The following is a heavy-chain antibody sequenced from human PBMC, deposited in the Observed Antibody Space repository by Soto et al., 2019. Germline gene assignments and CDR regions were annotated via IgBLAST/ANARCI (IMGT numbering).Heavy chain of an antibody. J-gene: IGHJ4*02. Sequence: KPSETLSLTCAVYGGSFSGYYWSWIRQPPGKGLEWIGEINHSGSTNYNPSLKSRVTISVDTSKNQFSLKLSSVTAADTAVYYCAGGSPHRPNYYDSSGYYPYFDYWGQGTLVTVSS. V-gene: IGHV4-34*01. CDR1: GGSFSGYY. CDR3: AGGSPHRPNYYDSSGYYPYFDY. D-gene: IGHD3-22*01. CDR2: INHSGST.